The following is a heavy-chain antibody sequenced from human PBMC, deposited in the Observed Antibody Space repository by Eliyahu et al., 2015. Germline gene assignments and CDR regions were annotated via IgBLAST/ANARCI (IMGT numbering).Heavy chain of an antibody. D-gene: IGHD3-16*01. CDR2: ISSSSSYI. CDR3: ARDWAVSFEGWFDP. Sequence: EVQLVESXXGLVKPGGSLRXSCAASGFTXXSYXMNWVRQAXGKGLEWVSSISSSSSYIYYADSVKGRFTISRDNAKNSLYLQMNSLRAEDTAVYYCARDWAVSFEGWFDPWGQGTLVTVSS. CDR1: GFTXXSYX. V-gene: IGHV3-21*01. J-gene: IGHJ5*02.